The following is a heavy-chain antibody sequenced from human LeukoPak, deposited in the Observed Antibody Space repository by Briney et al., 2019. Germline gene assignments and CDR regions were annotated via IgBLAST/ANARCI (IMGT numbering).Heavy chain of an antibody. V-gene: IGHV4-39*07. CDR3: ARVMWDTAMVLDH. J-gene: IGHJ4*02. D-gene: IGHD5-18*01. CDR1: GGSINSSRYY. CDR2: FYSSGST. Sequence: PSETLSLTCTVSGGSINSSRYYWRWIRQPPEKRRERIVSFYSSGSTFYNPSLKSRVTISVDTPKNQFSLKLTSVTAADTAVYYCARVMWDTAMVLDHWGLGTMVVVSS.